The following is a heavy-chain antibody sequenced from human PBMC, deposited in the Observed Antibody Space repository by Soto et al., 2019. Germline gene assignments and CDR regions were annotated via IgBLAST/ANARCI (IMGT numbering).Heavy chain of an antibody. J-gene: IGHJ3*02. CDR1: GFTFSSYD. V-gene: IGHV3-13*01. D-gene: IGHD1-1*01. CDR3: ARGANPSTQLDAFDI. CDR2: IGTAGDT. Sequence: QAGGSLRLSCAASGFTFSSYDMHWVRQATGKGLEWVSAIGTAGDTYYPGSVKGRFTISRENAKNSLYLQMNSLRAGDTAVYYCARGANPSTQLDAFDIWGQGTMVTVSS.